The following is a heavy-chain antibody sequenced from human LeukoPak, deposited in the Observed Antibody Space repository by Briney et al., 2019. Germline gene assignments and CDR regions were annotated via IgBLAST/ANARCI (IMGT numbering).Heavy chain of an antibody. CDR1: GYTFNSYY. V-gene: IGHV1-2*02. D-gene: IGHD1-7*01. Sequence: ASVTVSCKASGYTFNSYYMHWLRQAPGQGLEWIGWINPNSGGTNYAQKFQGRFTMTRDTSISTAYMELSRLRSDDTAVYYCARDGNWNYDPYYYYYYMDVWGKGTTVTVSS. CDR2: INPNSGGT. J-gene: IGHJ6*03. CDR3: ARDGNWNYDPYYYYYYMDV.